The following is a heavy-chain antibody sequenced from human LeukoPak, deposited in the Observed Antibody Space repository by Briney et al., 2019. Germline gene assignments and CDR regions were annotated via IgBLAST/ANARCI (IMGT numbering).Heavy chain of an antibody. CDR2: IIPIFGTA. V-gene: IGHV1-69*05. CDR1: GGTFSGYA. D-gene: IGHD6-13*01. J-gene: IGHJ5*02. Sequence: SVKVSCKASGGTFSGYAISWVRQAPGQGLEWMGGIIPIFGTANYAQKFQGRVTITTDESTSTAYMELSSLRSEDTAVYYCARVAAAGKYWFDPWGQGTLVTVSS. CDR3: ARVAAAGKYWFDP.